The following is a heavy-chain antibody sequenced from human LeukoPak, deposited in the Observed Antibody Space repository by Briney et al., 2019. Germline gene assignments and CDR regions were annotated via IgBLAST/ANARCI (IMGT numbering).Heavy chain of an antibody. CDR1: GFIFSNSG. CDR3: AKHAGVGQYWVDS. J-gene: IGHJ5*01. V-gene: IGHV3-30*02. Sequence: GGSLRLFCAASGFIFSNSGMHWVRQGPGKGLEWVTFIRYDGGIQYDADSVKGRFTISKDNSKNAMYLQMNSLRVDDTAVYYCAKHAGVGQYWVDSWGQGTLVTVSS. CDR2: IRYDGGIQ.